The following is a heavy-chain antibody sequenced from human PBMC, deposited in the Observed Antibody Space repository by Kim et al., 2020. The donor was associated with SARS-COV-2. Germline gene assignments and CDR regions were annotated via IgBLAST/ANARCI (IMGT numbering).Heavy chain of an antibody. Sequence: ADAGKGRFTITRDNAKNSRYLQMNSLIAEDTALYYCAKVRWVTPTYGMDVWGQGTTVTVSS. J-gene: IGHJ6*02. V-gene: IGHV3-9*01. D-gene: IGHD2-21*02. CDR3: AKVRWVTPTYGMDV.